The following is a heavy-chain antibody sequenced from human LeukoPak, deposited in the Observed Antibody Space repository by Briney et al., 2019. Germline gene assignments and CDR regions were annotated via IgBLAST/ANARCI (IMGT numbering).Heavy chain of an antibody. D-gene: IGHD5-24*01. Sequence: WVRQAPGKGLEWVANIKQDASEIYYVDSVKGRFTISRDNAKNSLYLQMNSLRAEDTAVYYYARDQEDGYNFFDYWGQGTLVTVSS. CDR3: ARDQEDGYNFFDY. CDR2: IKQDASEI. J-gene: IGHJ4*02. V-gene: IGHV3-7*01.